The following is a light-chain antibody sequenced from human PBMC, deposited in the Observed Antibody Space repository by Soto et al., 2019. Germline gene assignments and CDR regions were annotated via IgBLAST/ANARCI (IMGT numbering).Light chain of an antibody. Sequence: DIQLTQSPSFLSASVGDRVTITCRASQGISSYLAWYQQKPGKAPKVLIYGASTLQSGLQSRFSGSASRTEFTHTSSCLQPEDFATYYCQQLSNYPLTFGGGTKVEI. J-gene: IGKJ4*01. CDR3: QQLSNYPLT. V-gene: IGKV1-9*01. CDR2: GAS. CDR1: QGISSY.